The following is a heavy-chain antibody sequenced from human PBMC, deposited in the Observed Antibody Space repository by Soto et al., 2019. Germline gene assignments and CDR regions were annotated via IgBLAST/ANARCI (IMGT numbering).Heavy chain of an antibody. Sequence: SMRLPYAAAEVKFVGYAISWVSKNQGKGLEWVSAISGSGGSTYYADSVKGRFTISRDNSKNTLYLQMNSLRAEDTAVYYCAREGVVLVPAAIYYYYYGMDVWGQGTTVTVSS. J-gene: IGHJ6*02. D-gene: IGHD2-2*02. CDR1: EVKFVGYA. V-gene: IGHV3-23*01. CDR2: ISGSGGST. CDR3: AREGVVLVPAAIYYYYYGMDV.